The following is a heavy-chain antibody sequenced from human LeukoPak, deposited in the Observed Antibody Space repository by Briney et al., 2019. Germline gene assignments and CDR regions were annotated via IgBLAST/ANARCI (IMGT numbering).Heavy chain of an antibody. CDR3: ARSVAGPKNWFDP. J-gene: IGHJ5*02. Sequence: SETLSLTCDAYGGSFSGYYWGWIRQPPGKALEWIGSIYYSGTTYYSPSLKSRVSISIDTSKNQFPLKLTSVTAADTALYYCARSVAGPKNWFDPWGQEALVTVSS. CDR2: IYYSGTT. D-gene: IGHD6-19*01. CDR1: GGSFSGYY. V-gene: IGHV4-59*05.